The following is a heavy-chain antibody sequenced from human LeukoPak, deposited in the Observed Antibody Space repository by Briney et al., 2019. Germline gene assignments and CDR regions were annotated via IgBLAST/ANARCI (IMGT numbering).Heavy chain of an antibody. CDR2: MNPNSGNT. Sequence: ASVKVSRKASEYTFTSYDINWVRQATGQGLEWMGWMNPNSGNTGYAQKFQGRVTMTRNTSISTAYMELSSLRSEDTAVYYCARVKSGWSVSKRYGMDVWGQGTTVTVSS. J-gene: IGHJ6*02. D-gene: IGHD6-19*01. CDR1: EYTFTSYD. CDR3: ARVKSGWSVSKRYGMDV. V-gene: IGHV1-8*01.